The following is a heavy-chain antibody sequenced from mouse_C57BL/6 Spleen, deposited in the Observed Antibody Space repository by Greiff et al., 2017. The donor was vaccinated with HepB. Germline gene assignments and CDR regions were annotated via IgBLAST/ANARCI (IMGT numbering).Heavy chain of an antibody. CDR3: ARPDYYGSSPFAY. CDR1: GYTFTSYW. CDR2: IDPSDSET. J-gene: IGHJ3*01. D-gene: IGHD1-1*01. Sequence: QVHVKQPGAELVRPGSSVKLSCKASGYTFTSYWMHWVKQRPIQGLEWIGNIDPSDSETHYNQKFKDKATLTVDKSSSTAYMQLSSLTSEDSAVYYCARPDYYGSSPFAYWGQGTLVTVSA. V-gene: IGHV1-52*01.